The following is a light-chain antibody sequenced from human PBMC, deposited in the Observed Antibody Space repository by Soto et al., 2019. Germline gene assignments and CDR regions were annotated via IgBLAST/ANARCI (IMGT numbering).Light chain of an antibody. V-gene: IGKV3-20*01. J-gene: IGKJ1*01. CDR3: QLYGTSPKT. CDR2: GAS. Sequence: VLTQAPDTLSVSPGERATLSCRASQAINNNVAWYQLKDGQVPRLLIYGASTRAADVPDRFSGSGSGTDFTLTISRLEPEDFAVYYCQLYGTSPKTFGQGTKVDIK. CDR1: QAINNN.